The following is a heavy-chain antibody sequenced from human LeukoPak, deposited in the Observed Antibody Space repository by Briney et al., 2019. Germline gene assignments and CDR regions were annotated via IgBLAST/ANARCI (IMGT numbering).Heavy chain of an antibody. Sequence: ASVKVSCKASGGTFSSYAISWVRQAPGQGLEWMGRINPNSGGTNYAQKFQGRVTMTRDTSISTAYMELSRLRSDDTAVYYCARGSPPQCSYRDYGMDVWGQGTTVTVSS. D-gene: IGHD5-18*01. CDR3: ARGSPPQCSYRDYGMDV. CDR1: GGTFSSYA. V-gene: IGHV1-2*06. J-gene: IGHJ6*02. CDR2: INPNSGGT.